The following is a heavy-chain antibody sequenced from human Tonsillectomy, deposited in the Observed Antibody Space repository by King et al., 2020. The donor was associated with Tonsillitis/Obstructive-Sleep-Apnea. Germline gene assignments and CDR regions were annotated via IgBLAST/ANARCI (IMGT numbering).Heavy chain of an antibody. CDR3: ARAPVPWSGGSCYGYYYYYMDV. CDR1: GFTFDDYG. Sequence: EQLVQSGGGVVRPGGSLRLSCAASGFTFDDYGMSWVRQAPGKGLEWVSGINWNGGSTGYADSVKGRFTISRDNAKNSLYLQMNSLRAEDTALYYCARAPVPWSGGSCYGYYYYYMDVWGKGTTVTVS. V-gene: IGHV3-20*04. D-gene: IGHD2-15*01. CDR2: INWNGGST. J-gene: IGHJ6*03.